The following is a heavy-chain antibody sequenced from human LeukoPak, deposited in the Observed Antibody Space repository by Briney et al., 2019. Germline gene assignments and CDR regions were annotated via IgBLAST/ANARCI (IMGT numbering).Heavy chain of an antibody. Sequence: GESLKISCKGSGYSFTSYWIGWVRQMPGKGLEWMGIIYPGDSDTRYSPSFQGKVTISADKSISTAYLQWSSLKASDTAMYYCARLSDILTGYRMFDYWGQGTLVTVSS. V-gene: IGHV5-51*01. D-gene: IGHD3-9*01. CDR1: GYSFTSYW. CDR2: IYPGDSDT. J-gene: IGHJ4*02. CDR3: ARLSDILTGYRMFDY.